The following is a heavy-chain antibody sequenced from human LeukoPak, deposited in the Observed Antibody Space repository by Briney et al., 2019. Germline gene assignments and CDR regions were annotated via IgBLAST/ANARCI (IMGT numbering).Heavy chain of an antibody. D-gene: IGHD6-19*01. CDR3: AKDILPGHSSGWYYFDS. CDR2: IGWNSGRV. CDR1: GFTFSSYG. V-gene: IGHV3-9*01. J-gene: IGHJ4*02. Sequence: GGSLRLSCAASGFTFSSYGMHWVRQAPGKGLEWVSGIGWNSGRVGYADSVKGRFTISRDNANNFLYLQMNNLRAEDTALYFCAKDILPGHSSGWYYFDSWGQGTLVTVSS.